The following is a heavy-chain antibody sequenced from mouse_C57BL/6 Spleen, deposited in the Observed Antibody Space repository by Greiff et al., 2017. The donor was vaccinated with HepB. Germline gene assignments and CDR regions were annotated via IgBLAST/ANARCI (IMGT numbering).Heavy chain of an antibody. Sequence: EVQLQQSGAELVRPGASVKLSCTASGFNIKDYYMHWVKQRPEQGLEWIGRIDPEDGDTEYAPQFQGKAKMTADTSSNTAYLQLSSLTSEDTAVYYCTARTTAVYFDDWGQGTTLTVSS. CDR1: GFNIKDYY. D-gene: IGHD1-2*01. J-gene: IGHJ2*01. CDR2: IDPEDGDT. V-gene: IGHV14-1*01. CDR3: TARTTAVYFDD.